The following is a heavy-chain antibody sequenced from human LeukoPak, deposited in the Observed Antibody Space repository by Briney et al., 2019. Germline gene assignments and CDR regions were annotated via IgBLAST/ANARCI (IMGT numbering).Heavy chain of an antibody. V-gene: IGHV1-18*01. CDR1: GYTFSNFG. D-gene: IGHD5-18*01. CDR3: ARAEDPALVNVGDYYYYGMDV. CDR2: ISAYNGNT. J-gene: IGHJ6*02. Sequence: ASVKVSCKASGYTFSNFGITWVRQAPGQGLECMGWISAYNGNTKYTQIFQGRVTMTTDASTSAAYMELRSLRSDDTAVYYCARAEDPALVNVGDYYYYGMDVWGQGTLVTVSS.